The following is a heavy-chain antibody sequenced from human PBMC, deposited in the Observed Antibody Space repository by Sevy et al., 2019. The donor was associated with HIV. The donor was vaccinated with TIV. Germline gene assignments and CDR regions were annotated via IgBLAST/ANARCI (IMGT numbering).Heavy chain of an antibody. CDR1: GFTFSSYD. V-gene: IGHV3-48*03. Sequence: GGSLRLSCAGSGFTFSSYDMNWVRQAPGKGLEWISKISSSGSSIYYADSGKGRFPIARDNAKNSLNLQMNSLRAEDTALYYCARNGGAYDTGFDPWGQGTLVTVSS. CDR3: ARNGGAYDTGFDP. D-gene: IGHD3-22*01. CDR2: ISSSGSSI. J-gene: IGHJ5*02.